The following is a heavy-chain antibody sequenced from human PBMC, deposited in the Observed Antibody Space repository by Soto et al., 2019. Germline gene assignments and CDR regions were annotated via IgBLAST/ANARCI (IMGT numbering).Heavy chain of an antibody. V-gene: IGHV1-2*02. J-gene: IGHJ4*02. Sequence: LVKVSCKASGYIFSDNYIHWVRQAPGQGLEWMAWINPKSGGTNYARNFQGRVTLTRDTSISTAYMDLSRLTSDDTAVYYCARAREDSSGWFDYWGQGTLVTVSS. CDR2: INPKSGGT. D-gene: IGHD6-19*01. CDR1: GYIFSDNY. CDR3: ARAREDSSGWFDY.